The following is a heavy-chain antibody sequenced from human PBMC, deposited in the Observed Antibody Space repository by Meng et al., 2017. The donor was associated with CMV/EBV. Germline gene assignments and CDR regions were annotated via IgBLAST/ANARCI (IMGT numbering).Heavy chain of an antibody. Sequence: GESLKISCAASGFTFSSYGMHWVRQAPGKGLEWVAFIRYDGSNKYYADSVKGRFTISRDNSKNTLYLQMNILRAEDTAVYYCAKDLRQSHYFDYWGQGTLVTVSS. CDR3: AKDLRQSHYFDY. V-gene: IGHV3-30*02. CDR1: GFTFSSYG. J-gene: IGHJ4*02. CDR2: IRYDGSNK.